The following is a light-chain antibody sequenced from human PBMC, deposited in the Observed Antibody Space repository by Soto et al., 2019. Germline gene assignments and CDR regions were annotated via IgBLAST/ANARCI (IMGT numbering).Light chain of an antibody. CDR1: SRDVGGYNY. CDR2: EVR. J-gene: IGLJ1*01. Sequence: QSALTQPASVSGSPGQSITISCTGTSRDVGGYNYVSWYQQHPGKAPKLMIYEVRNRPSGVSNRFSGSKSVNTASLTISGLQAEDEADYYFSSYTTISTYVFGTGTQLTVL. CDR3: SSYTTISTYV. V-gene: IGLV2-14*01.